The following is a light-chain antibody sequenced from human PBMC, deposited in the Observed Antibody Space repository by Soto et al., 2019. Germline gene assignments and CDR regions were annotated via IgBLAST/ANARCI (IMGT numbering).Light chain of an antibody. CDR3: QKYNSAPRT. Sequence: DIQMTQSPSSLSASVGDRVTITCRASQGISNYLAWYQQKPGKVPKLLIYAASTLQSGFPSRFSGSGSGTDFTLTSSSLQPEDVATYYCQKYNSAPRTFGQVTKVDIK. V-gene: IGKV1-27*01. CDR2: AAS. J-gene: IGKJ1*01. CDR1: QGISNY.